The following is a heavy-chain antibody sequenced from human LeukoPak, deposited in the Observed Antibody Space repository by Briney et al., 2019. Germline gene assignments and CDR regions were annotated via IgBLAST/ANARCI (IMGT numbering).Heavy chain of an antibody. CDR1: GGSISSSNW. V-gene: IGHV3-66*01. CDR2: IYSGGST. D-gene: IGHD3-10*01. Sequence: ETLSLTCAVSGGSISSSNWWSWVRQAPGKGLEWVSVIYSGGSTYYADSVKGRFTISRDNSKNTLYLQMNSLRAEDTAVYYCARVTGQLDYWGQGTLVTVSS. J-gene: IGHJ4*02. CDR3: ARVTGQLDY.